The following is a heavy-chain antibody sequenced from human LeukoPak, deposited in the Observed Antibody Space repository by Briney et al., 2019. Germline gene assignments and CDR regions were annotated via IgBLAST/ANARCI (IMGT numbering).Heavy chain of an antibody. J-gene: IGHJ4*02. V-gene: IGHV3-23*01. CDR2: ISGSGGNT. Sequence: PGRSMRLSCAASGFTFSSYAMSWDRQAPGKGLEWVSAISGSGGNTYYADSVKGPFTISRDNSKNTLYLQMNSLRAEDTAVYYCAKVPSPVGATHYFDYWGQGTLVTVSS. CDR1: GFTFSSYA. CDR3: AKVPSPVGATHYFDY. D-gene: IGHD1-26*01.